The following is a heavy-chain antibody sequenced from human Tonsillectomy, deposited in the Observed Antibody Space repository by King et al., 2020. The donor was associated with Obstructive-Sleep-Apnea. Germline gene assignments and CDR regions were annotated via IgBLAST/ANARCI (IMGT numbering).Heavy chain of an antibody. Sequence: VPLQESGPGLVKPSQTLSLTCAISGDSVSTNSAAWNWIRQSPSRGLEWLGRTYYRSKWFNDYALSVKSRITINSDTSKNQFSLHLNSVTPEDTAVYYCARDRDCSSTSCYDYYYYGMDVWGQGTTVTVSS. D-gene: IGHD2-2*01. J-gene: IGHJ6*02. CDR2: TYYRSKWFN. V-gene: IGHV6-1*01. CDR1: GDSVSTNSAA. CDR3: ARDRDCSSTSCYDYYYYGMDV.